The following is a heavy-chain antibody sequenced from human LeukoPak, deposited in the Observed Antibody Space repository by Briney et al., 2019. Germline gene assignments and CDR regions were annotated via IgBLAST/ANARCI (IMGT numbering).Heavy chain of an antibody. V-gene: IGHV4-34*01. D-gene: IGHD3-3*02. J-gene: IGHJ4*02. CDR1: GGSFSGYY. CDR3: ARGQFWSGYSI. Sequence: SETLSLTCAVYGGSFSGYYWSWVRQPPGKGLEWIGEINHRRSTNYNPSLKSRVTMSVDTSKNQFSLNLSSVTAADTAVYYCARGQFWSGYSIWGQGTLVTVSS. CDR2: INHRRST.